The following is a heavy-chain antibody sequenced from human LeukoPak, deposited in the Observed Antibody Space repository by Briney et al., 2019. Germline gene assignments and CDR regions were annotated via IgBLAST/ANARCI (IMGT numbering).Heavy chain of an antibody. CDR3: AKVSVPAAQNDAFDI. Sequence: GGSLRLSCAASGFTVSSNYMSWVRQAPGKGLEWVSVIYSGGSTYYADSVKGRFTISRDNSKNTLYLQMNSLRAEDTAVYYCAKVSVPAAQNDAFDIWGQGTMVTVSS. CDR2: IYSGGST. J-gene: IGHJ3*02. CDR1: GFTVSSNY. V-gene: IGHV3-53*05. D-gene: IGHD2-2*01.